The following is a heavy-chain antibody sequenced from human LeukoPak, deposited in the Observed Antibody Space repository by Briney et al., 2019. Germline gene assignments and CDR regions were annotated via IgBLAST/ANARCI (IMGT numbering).Heavy chain of an antibody. J-gene: IGHJ5*02. D-gene: IGHD3-22*01. CDR3: ARARRITMIVVANNWFDP. CDR1: GYTFTGYY. Sequence: ASVKVSCKASGYTFTGYYMHWVRQAPGQGLEWMGWINPNSGGTNYAQKFQGRVTMTRDTSISTAYMELSRLRSDDTAVYYCARARRITMIVVANNWFDPWGQGTLVIVSS. CDR2: INPNSGGT. V-gene: IGHV1-2*02.